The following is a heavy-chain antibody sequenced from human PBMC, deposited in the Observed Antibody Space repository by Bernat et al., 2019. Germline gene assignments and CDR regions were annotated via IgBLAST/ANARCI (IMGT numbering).Heavy chain of an antibody. J-gene: IGHJ4*02. CDR3: ARDLGRSVIVY. V-gene: IGHV4-59*01. D-gene: IGHD1-26*01. CDR2: IYYSGST. Sequence: QVQLQESGPGLVKPSETLSLTCTVSGGSISSYYWSWIRQPPGKGLEWIGYIYYSGSTNYNPSLKSRVTISVDTSKNQFSLKLSSVTAADTAVYYCARDLGRSVIVYWGQGTLVTISS. CDR1: GGSISSYY.